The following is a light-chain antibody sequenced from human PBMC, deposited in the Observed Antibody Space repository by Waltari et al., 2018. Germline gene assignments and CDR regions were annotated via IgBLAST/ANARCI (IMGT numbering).Light chain of an antibody. CDR3: QQRGNWPIT. CDR2: DAS. V-gene: IGKV3-11*01. J-gene: IGKJ5*01. CDR1: QSINKY. Sequence: EIVLTQSPATLSLSPGKRATLSCRASQSINKYLAWYHQKPGQAPRLLIYDASNRATGVPARFSGSGSGTDFTLTISSLEPEDLGVYYCQQRGNWPITFGQGTRLEI.